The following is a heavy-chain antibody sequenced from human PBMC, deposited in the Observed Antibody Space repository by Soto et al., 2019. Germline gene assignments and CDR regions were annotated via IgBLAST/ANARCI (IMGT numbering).Heavy chain of an antibody. CDR3: VRDSGRWAFDI. CDR2: IRNKASGYTT. Sequence: EVQLVESGGGLVPPGGSLRLSCAASGFTFSVHHMDWVRQAPGKGLEWVGRIRNKASGYTTEYAASVKGIFTVSRDDSKNSLYLQMNSLKTEDTAIYYCVRDSGRWAFDIWGPGTVVTVSS. CDR1: GFTFSVHH. J-gene: IGHJ3*02. V-gene: IGHV3-72*01. D-gene: IGHD1-26*01.